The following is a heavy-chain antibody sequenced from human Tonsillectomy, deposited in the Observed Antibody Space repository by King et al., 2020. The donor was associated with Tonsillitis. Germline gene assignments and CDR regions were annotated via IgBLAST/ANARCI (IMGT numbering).Heavy chain of an antibody. CDR1: GFTFSSYA. J-gene: IGHJ4*02. CDR3: ANPHRGQDIVVVVDAHLN. V-gene: IGHV3-23*04. Sequence: VQLVESGGGLVQPGGSLRLSCAASGFTFSSYAMSWVRQAPGKGLEWVSAISGSGGSTYYADSVKGRFTISRDNSKNTLYLQMNSLRAEDTAVYYCANPHRGQDIVVVVDAHLNGGQGTLVTVSS. D-gene: IGHD2-15*01. CDR2: ISGSGGST.